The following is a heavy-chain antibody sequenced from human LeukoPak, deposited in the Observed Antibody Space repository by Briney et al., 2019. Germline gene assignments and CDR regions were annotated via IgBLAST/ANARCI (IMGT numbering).Heavy chain of an antibody. D-gene: IGHD2/OR15-2a*01. CDR3: ARGPTRANSSDF. CDR1: GFIFDNSW. J-gene: IGHJ4*02. V-gene: IGHV3-7*04. CDR2: IRQDGSEK. Sequence: GGSLRLSCEASGFIFDNSWMTWVRQAPGKGLEWVANIRQDGSEKYYVDSVKGRFTISRDNAKNSLYLQMNSLRAEDTAVYYCARGPTRANSSDFWGQGTLVTVSS.